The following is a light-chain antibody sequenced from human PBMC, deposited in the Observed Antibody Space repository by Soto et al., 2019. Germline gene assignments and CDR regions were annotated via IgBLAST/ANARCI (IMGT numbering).Light chain of an antibody. CDR1: QSISSY. CDR3: LQHNSYPRT. V-gene: IGKV1-17*01. CDR2: AAS. Sequence: DSQMTESPASLSAHVGDRVTITCRASQSISSYLNWYQQKPGKAPKLLIYAASSLQSGVPSRFSGSGSGTEFTLTISSLQPEDFATYYCLQHNSYPRTFGQGSRVDIK. J-gene: IGKJ1*01.